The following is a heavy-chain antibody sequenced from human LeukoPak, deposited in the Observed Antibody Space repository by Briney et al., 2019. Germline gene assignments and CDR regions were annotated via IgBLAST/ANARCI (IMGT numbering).Heavy chain of an antibody. V-gene: IGHV1-18*01. CDR3: ARGPPYYYGSGSNIPPDY. D-gene: IGHD3-10*01. J-gene: IGHJ4*02. CDR2: ISAHNGNT. Sequence: ASVKVSCKASGYTFTSNGISWVRQAPRQGLEWMGWISAHNGNTNYAQKLQGRVTMTTDTSTSTAYMELRSLRSDDTAVYYCARGPPYYYGSGSNIPPDYWGQGTLVTVSS. CDR1: GYTFTSNG.